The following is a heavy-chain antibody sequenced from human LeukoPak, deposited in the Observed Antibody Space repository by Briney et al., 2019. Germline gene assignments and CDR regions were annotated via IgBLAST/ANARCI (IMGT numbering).Heavy chain of an antibody. V-gene: IGHV4-39*07. D-gene: IGHD3-3*01. CDR3: ARRKTYYDFWSGYPNWFDP. CDR2: INHSGST. CDR1: GGSISSGGYY. J-gene: IGHJ5*02. Sequence: SETLSLTCTVSGGSISSGGYYWSWIRQPPGKGLEWIGEINHSGSTNYNPSLKSRVTISVDTSKNQFSLKLSSVTAADTAVYYCARRKTYYDFWSGYPNWFDPWGQGTLVTVSS.